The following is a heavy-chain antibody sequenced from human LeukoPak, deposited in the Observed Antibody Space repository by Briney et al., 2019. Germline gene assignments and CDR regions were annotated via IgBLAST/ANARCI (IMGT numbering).Heavy chain of an antibody. CDR2: IHSVGDT. Sequence: GGSLRLSCKVSGFTVSSNYMSWVRQAPGKGLEWVSIIHSVGDTFYADSVKGRFTISRDNSNNMVYLQMNSLTVEDTAGYYCARQGTGLDYWGQGTLVTASS. V-gene: IGHV3-53*01. D-gene: IGHD1-1*01. CDR1: GFTVSSNY. J-gene: IGHJ4*02. CDR3: ARQGTGLDY.